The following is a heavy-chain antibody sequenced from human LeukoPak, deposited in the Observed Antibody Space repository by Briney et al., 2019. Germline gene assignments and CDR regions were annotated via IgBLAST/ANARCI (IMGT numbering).Heavy chain of an antibody. J-gene: IGHJ4*02. Sequence: GGSLRLSCAASGFTFNKSWMNWVRQAPGKGLEWVANINEDGSETKYVDSVKGRFTISRDNAKNSLYLLMNSLRAEDTAIYYCAKVLSGSPPQAFEYWGQGTLLTVTS. CDR1: GFTFNKSW. D-gene: IGHD1-26*01. V-gene: IGHV3-7*01. CDR3: AKVLSGSPPQAFEY. CDR2: INEDGSET.